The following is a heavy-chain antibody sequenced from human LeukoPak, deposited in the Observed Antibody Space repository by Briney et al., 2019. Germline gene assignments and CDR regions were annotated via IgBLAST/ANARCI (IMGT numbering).Heavy chain of an antibody. D-gene: IGHD3-22*01. V-gene: IGHV3-23*01. Sequence: GGSLRLSCAASGFTFSGHWMTWVRQAPGKGLEWVSGISGSGDNTYYADSVKGRFTISRDSSKNTLYLQMKSLRAEDTAVYYCTKGKESNYYDSSGYYAYYYYGMDVWGQGTTVTVSS. CDR1: GFTFSGHW. CDR2: ISGSGDNT. CDR3: TKGKESNYYDSSGYYAYYYYGMDV. J-gene: IGHJ6*02.